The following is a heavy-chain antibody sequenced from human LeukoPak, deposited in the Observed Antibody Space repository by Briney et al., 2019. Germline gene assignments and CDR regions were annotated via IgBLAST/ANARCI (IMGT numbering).Heavy chain of an antibody. Sequence: GGSLRLSCAASGFTFSSYSMNWVRQAPGKGLGWVSSISSSSSYIYYADSVKGRFTISRDNAKNSLYLQMNSLRAEDTAVYYCARVHYNTAMVDIDYWGQGTLVTVSS. J-gene: IGHJ4*02. CDR1: GFTFSSYS. CDR3: ARVHYNTAMVDIDY. CDR2: ISSSSSYI. V-gene: IGHV3-21*01. D-gene: IGHD5-18*01.